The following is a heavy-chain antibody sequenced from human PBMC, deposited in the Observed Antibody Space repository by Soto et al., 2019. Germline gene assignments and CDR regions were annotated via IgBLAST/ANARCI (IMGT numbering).Heavy chain of an antibody. J-gene: IGHJ6*03. D-gene: IGHD3-9*01. Sequence: HPGGSLRLSCAASGFTFSSYWMHWVRQAPGKGLVWVSRINSDGSSTSYADSVKGRFTISRDNAKNTLYLQMNSLRAEDTAVYYCARAPESTYYDILTGYLTPVYYYYYMDVWGKGTTVTVSS. CDR3: ARAPESTYYDILTGYLTPVYYYYYMDV. CDR2: INSDGSST. V-gene: IGHV3-74*01. CDR1: GFTFSSYW.